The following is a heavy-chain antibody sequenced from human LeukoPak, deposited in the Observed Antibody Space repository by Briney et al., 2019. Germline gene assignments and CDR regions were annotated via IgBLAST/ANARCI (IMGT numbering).Heavy chain of an antibody. D-gene: IGHD3-10*01. CDR1: GGSFSGYY. V-gene: IGHV4-34*01. J-gene: IGHJ6*02. CDR3: ARYYGSGRGYYGLDV. Sequence: TSETLSLTCAVSGGSFSGYYWSWIRQPPGKGLEWIGEINHSGSTNYNPSLKRRVTISVDTSKNQFSLKLSSVTAADTALYYGARYYGSGRGYYGLDVWGQGTTVTVSS. CDR2: INHSGST.